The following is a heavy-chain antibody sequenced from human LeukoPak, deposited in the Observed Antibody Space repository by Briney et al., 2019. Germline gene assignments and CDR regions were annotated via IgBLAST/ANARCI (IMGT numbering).Heavy chain of an antibody. CDR2: INHSGST. CDR1: GGSFSGYY. J-gene: IGHJ4*02. Sequence: PSETLSLTCAVYGGSFSGYYWSWIRQPPGKGLEWIGEINHSGSTNYNPSLKSRVTISVDTSKNQFSLKLSSVTAADTAIYYCARGSNYFDYWGQGILVTVSS. V-gene: IGHV4-34*01. CDR3: ARGSNYFDY.